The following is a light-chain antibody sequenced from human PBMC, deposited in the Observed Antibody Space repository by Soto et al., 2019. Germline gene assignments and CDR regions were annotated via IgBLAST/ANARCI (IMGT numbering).Light chain of an antibody. V-gene: IGKV3-20*01. CDR2: GAS. CDR1: QSVSSTY. Sequence: EIVLTQSPGTLSLSPGERATLSFRASQSVSSTYLAWSQQKPGQAPSLLIYGASSRATGIPDRFSGSGSGTEFTFTIRGLELEDFAVYYCQQYGRSPPYTFGQGTKV. CDR3: QQYGRSPPYT. J-gene: IGKJ2*01.